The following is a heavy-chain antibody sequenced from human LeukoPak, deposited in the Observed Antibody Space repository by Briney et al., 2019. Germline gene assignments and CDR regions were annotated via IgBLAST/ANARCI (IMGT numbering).Heavy chain of an antibody. CDR3: ARAGSGWSFDY. J-gene: IGHJ4*02. Sequence: SETLSLTCTVSGGSVSTYYWSWIRQPPGKELEWIGYVSHSGNTNCNPSLKSRLTMSLDTSKIHFSLRLSSVNAADTAVYYCARAGSGWSFDYWGQGSLVTVSS. V-gene: IGHV4-59*02. CDR1: GGSVSTYY. D-gene: IGHD6-19*01. CDR2: VSHSGNT.